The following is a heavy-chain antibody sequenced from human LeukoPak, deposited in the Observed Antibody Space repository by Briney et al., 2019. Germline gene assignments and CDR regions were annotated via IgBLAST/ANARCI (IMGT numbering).Heavy chain of an antibody. Sequence: GASVNVSCQASGGTFSSYCIRWVRQAPGQGLEWMGGIIPIFGTANYAQKFQGRVTITTDEATSTAYMELSSLRSEDTAVYYCASIGEGFTLTFGYWGRGTRVTVSS. CDR3: ASIGEGFTLTFGY. J-gene: IGHJ4*02. D-gene: IGHD3-16*01. CDR1: GGTFSSYC. CDR2: IIPIFGTA. V-gene: IGHV1-69*05.